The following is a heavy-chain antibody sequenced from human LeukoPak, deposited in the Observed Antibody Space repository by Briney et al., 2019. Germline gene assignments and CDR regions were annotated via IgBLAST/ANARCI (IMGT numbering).Heavy chain of an antibody. D-gene: IGHD3-10*01. Sequence: TGGSLRLSCAASGFTFSSYGMHWVRQAPGKGLEWVAFIRYDGSNKYYADSVKGRFTISRDNSKNTLYLQMNSLRAEDTAVYYCANLLLWADAFDIWGQGTMVTVSS. J-gene: IGHJ3*02. CDR1: GFTFSSYG. CDR3: ANLLLWADAFDI. V-gene: IGHV3-30*02. CDR2: IRYDGSNK.